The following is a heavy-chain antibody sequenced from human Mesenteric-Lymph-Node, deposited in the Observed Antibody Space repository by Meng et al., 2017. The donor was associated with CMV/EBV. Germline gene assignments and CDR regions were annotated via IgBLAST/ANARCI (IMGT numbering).Heavy chain of an antibody. CDR2: IYNDGSAK. V-gene: IGHV3-7*01. J-gene: IGHJ6*02. CDR1: GFTFSDDW. Sequence: GESLKISCAASGFTFSDDWMSWVRQAPGKGLEWVANIYNDGSAKNYLDSMKGRFTISRDNSKNSLYLQMNSLRAEDTAVYYCARGEGYYGSGSYSNYYYGMDVWGQGTTVTVSS. D-gene: IGHD3-10*01. CDR3: ARGEGYYGSGSYSNYYYGMDV.